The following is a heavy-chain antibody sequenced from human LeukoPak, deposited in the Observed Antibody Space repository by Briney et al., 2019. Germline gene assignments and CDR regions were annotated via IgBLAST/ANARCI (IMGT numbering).Heavy chain of an antibody. D-gene: IGHD3-22*01. CDR2: IIPMFGTA. J-gene: IGHJ4*02. Sequence: SVKVSCKASGGTFSSYDISWVRQAPGQGLEWMGGIIPMFGTANYAQKFQGRVTISADKSTSTAYMELSSLRSEDTAVYYCARGTYYDSSAYSGVRLFDYWGQGTLVTVSS. CDR3: ARGTYYDSSAYSGVRLFDY. V-gene: IGHV1-69*06. CDR1: GGTFSSYD.